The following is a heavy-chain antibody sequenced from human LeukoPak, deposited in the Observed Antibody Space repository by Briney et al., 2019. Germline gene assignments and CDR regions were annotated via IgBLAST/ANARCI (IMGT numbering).Heavy chain of an antibody. CDR2: INPNSGGT. V-gene: IGHV1-2*02. CDR3: ARNHYSSSWSFSSGYYYYYYMDV. Sequence: ASVKVSCKASGYTFTGYYMHWVRQAPGQGLEWMGWINPNSGGTTYAQNFQGRVTMTRDTSISTAYMELRSLRSDDTAVYYCARNHYSSSWSFSSGYYYYYYMDVWGKGTTVTVSS. CDR1: GYTFTGYY. J-gene: IGHJ6*03. D-gene: IGHD6-13*01.